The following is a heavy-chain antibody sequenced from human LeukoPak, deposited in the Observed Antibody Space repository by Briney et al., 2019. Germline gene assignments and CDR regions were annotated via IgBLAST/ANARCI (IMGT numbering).Heavy chain of an antibody. J-gene: IGHJ5*02. CDR1: GGSISSYY. Sequence: PSETLSLTCTVSGGSISSYYWSWIRQPPGKGLEWIGYIYYSGSTNYNPSLKSRVTISVDTSKNQFSLKLSSVTAADTAVYYCARDRRRGAAADLYNWFDPWGQGTLVTVSS. V-gene: IGHV4-59*01. CDR3: ARDRRRGAAADLYNWFDP. D-gene: IGHD6-13*01. CDR2: IYYSGST.